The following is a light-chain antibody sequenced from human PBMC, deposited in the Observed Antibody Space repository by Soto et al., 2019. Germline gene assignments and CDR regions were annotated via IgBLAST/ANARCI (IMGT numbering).Light chain of an antibody. V-gene: IGKV1-33*01. CDR1: QDIHQY. J-gene: IGKJ3*01. CDR3: LQHEDFPLT. CDR2: GAS. Sequence: DIQMTQSPSSLSASVGDRVTITCQASQDIHQYLNWYQQKPGKPPNLLIYGASTLETGVPSRFSGRGSGTYFTFTISTLQPEDIATYYCLQHEDFPLTFGPGTTVDI.